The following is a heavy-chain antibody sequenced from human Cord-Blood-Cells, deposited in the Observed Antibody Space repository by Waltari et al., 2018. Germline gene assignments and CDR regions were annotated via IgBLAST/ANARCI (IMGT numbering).Heavy chain of an antibody. Sequence: QLQLQESGPGLVKPSETLSLTCTVSGGSISSSSYYWGWIRQPPGKGLEWIGSIYYSASTYYNPSLKSRVTISVDTSKNQFSLKLSSVTAADTAVYYCARSMSGYSGYDLDYWGQGTLVTVSS. V-gene: IGHV4-39*01. D-gene: IGHD5-12*01. J-gene: IGHJ4*02. CDR1: GGSISSSSYY. CDR2: IYYSAST. CDR3: ARSMSGYSGYDLDY.